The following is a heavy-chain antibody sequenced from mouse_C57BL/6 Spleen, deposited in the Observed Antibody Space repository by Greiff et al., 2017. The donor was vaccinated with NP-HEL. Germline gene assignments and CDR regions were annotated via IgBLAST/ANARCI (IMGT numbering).Heavy chain of an antibody. Sequence: QVHVKQSGAELVKPGASVKISCKASGYAFSSYWMNWVKQRPGKGLEWIGQIYPGDGDTNYNGKFKGKATLTADKSSSPAYMQLSSLTSEDSAVYFCARGTAQATVDYWGQGTTLTVSS. CDR1: GYAFSSYW. CDR3: ARGTAQATVDY. D-gene: IGHD3-2*02. V-gene: IGHV1-80*01. J-gene: IGHJ2*01. CDR2: IYPGDGDT.